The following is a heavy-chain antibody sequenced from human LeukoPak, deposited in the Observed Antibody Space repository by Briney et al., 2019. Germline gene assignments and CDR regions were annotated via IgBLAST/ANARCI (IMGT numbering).Heavy chain of an antibody. D-gene: IGHD5-24*01. CDR2: IYYTGNT. CDR3: ASNLHGYNNFDY. Sequence: SETLSLTCTVSGGPIISGAYSWGWIRQPPGKRPECIGNIYYTGNTYYNPSLKSRVTISVDTSKNQFSLKLGSVTAADTAVYYCASNLHGYNNFDYWGQGILVTVSS. CDR1: GGPIISGAYS. V-gene: IGHV4-39*01. J-gene: IGHJ4*02.